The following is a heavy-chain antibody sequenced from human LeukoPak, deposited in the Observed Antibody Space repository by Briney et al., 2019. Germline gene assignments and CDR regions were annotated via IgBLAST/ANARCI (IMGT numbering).Heavy chain of an antibody. Sequence: GRSLRLSCAASGFTFSSYGMHWVRQAPGEGLEWVAVIWYDGSNKYYADSVKGRFTISRDNAKNSLYLQMNSLSGEDTAVYYYARCCSSTSDYYYGLDVWGQGTSVTVSS. J-gene: IGHJ6*02. V-gene: IGHV3-33*01. D-gene: IGHD2-2*01. CDR1: GFTFSSYG. CDR2: IWYDGSNK. CDR3: ARCCSSTSDYYYGLDV.